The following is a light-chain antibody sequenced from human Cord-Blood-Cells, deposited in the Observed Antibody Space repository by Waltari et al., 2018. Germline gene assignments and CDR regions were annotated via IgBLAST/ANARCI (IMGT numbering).Light chain of an antibody. CDR2: QDS. CDR1: KLGDKY. J-gene: IGLJ3*02. Sequence: SYELTQPPSVSVSPGQTASITCSADKLGDKYACWYQQKPGQSPVLVIYQDSKRPSGIPGRFSGSNSGNTATLTISGTQAMDEADYYGQAWDSSTWVFGGGTKLTVL. CDR3: QAWDSSTWV. V-gene: IGLV3-1*01.